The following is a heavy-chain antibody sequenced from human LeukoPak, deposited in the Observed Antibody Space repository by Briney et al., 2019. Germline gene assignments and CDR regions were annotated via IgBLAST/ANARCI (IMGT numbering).Heavy chain of an antibody. V-gene: IGHV3-21*01. CDR1: GFTFITYS. CDR2: ISGSSNYI. CDR3: AKVTGDAFDI. Sequence: GGSLRLSCAASGFTFITYSMDWVRQAPGKGLEWVSSISGSSNYIYYAESVKGRFTISRDNSKNTLYLQMNSLRAEDTAVYYCAKVTGDAFDIWAKGQWSPSLQ. J-gene: IGHJ3*02.